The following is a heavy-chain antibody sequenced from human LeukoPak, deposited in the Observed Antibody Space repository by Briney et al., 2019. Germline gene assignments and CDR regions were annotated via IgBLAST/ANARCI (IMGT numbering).Heavy chain of an antibody. J-gene: IGHJ3*02. CDR2: IYHSGRT. D-gene: IGHD1-26*01. CDR1: GYSISSGYY. V-gene: IGHV4-38-2*02. Sequence: TSETLSLTCTVSGYSISSGYYWGWIRQPPGKGLEWIGSIYHSGRTFYNPSLKSRVTISVDTSKNQFSLKLSSVTAADMAVYYCAREGARWEPSFSAFDIWGQGTMVTVSS. CDR3: AREGARWEPSFSAFDI.